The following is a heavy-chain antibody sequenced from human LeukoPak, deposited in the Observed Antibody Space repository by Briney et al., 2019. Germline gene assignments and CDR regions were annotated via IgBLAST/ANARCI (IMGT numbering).Heavy chain of an antibody. CDR1: GGYISSYY. CDR2: IYYSGST. V-gene: IGHV4-59*01. CDR3: ARVMWLVDLLAAFDI. D-gene: IGHD6-19*01. Sequence: SETLSLTCTVSGGYISSYYWIWIRQPPGKGLDWIGYIYYSGSTNYNPSLKSRVTISVDTSKNQFSLKLSSVTAADTAVYYCARVMWLVDLLAAFDIWGQGTMVTVSS. J-gene: IGHJ3*02.